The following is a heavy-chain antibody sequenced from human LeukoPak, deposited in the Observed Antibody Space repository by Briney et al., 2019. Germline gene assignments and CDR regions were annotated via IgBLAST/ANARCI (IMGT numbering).Heavy chain of an antibody. J-gene: IGHJ5*02. CDR1: GITVSNYD. CDR2: IKEDGSEI. V-gene: IGHV3-7*01. D-gene: IGHD6-19*01. Sequence: GGSLRLSCVVSGITVSNYDMSWVRQAPGKGLEWVANIKEDGSEIHYVDSVKGRFTISRDNAKNSLYLQMNSLRAEDTSMYYCAREGSGRYVGTGAQSWGRGTLVTVSS. CDR3: AREGSGRYVGTGAQS.